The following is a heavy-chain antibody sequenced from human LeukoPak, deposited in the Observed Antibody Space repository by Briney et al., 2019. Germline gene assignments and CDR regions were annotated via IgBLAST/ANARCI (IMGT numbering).Heavy chain of an antibody. Sequence: GGSLRLSCAASGFTFSSYEMNWVRQAPGKGLEWVSYISHSVNIIYYADSVKGRFTISRDNAKNSLYLQMNGLRVEDTAVYYCASGSYYDYWGQGTLVTVSS. D-gene: IGHD1-26*01. J-gene: IGHJ4*02. CDR3: ASGSYYDY. CDR2: ISHSVNII. V-gene: IGHV3-48*03. CDR1: GFTFSSYE.